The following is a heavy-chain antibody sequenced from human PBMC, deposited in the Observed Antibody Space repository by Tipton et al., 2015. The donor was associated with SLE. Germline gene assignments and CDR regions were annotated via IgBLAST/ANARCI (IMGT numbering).Heavy chain of an antibody. V-gene: IGHV3-30*03. CDR1: GFTFSSYG. D-gene: IGHD6-13*01. CDR2: ISYDGSNK. CDR3: ARGQFGGAAVGSWSVDY. Sequence: RSLRLSCAASGFTFSSYGMHWVRQAPGKGLEWVAGISYDGSNKYYVDSVKGRFTISRDNSKNTLYLQMDSLRAEDTAVYYCARGQFGGAAVGSWSVDYWGQGTLVTVSS. J-gene: IGHJ4*02.